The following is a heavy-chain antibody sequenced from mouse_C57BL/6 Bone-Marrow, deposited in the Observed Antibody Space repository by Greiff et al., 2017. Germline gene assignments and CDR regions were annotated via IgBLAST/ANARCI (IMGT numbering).Heavy chain of an antibody. V-gene: IGHV5-9*01. CDR2: ISGGGGNT. CDR3: ARPHLLWLHYAMDY. D-gene: IGHD2-2*01. Sequence: EVKVVESGGGLVKPGGSLKLSCAASGFTFSSYTMSWVRQTPEKRLEWVATISGGGGNTYYPDSVKGRFTISRDNAKNTLYLQMSSLRSEDTALYYCARPHLLWLHYAMDYWGQGTSVTVSS. CDR1: GFTFSSYT. J-gene: IGHJ4*01.